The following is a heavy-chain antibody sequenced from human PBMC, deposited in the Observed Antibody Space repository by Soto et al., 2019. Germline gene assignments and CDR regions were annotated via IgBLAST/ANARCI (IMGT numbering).Heavy chain of an antibody. CDR2: IKQDGSEN. CDR3: ARGRYCSGGRCYFDD. J-gene: IGHJ4*02. Sequence: EVQLVESGGGLVQPGGSLRLSCAASGFTFSNYWMSWVRQAPGEGLEWVANIKQDGSENSYVDSVKGRFTISRDNAKNSVYLQMNSLRAEDTAVYYCARGRYCSGGRCYFDDWGQGTPVTVSS. V-gene: IGHV3-7*04. CDR1: GFTFSNYW. D-gene: IGHD2-15*01.